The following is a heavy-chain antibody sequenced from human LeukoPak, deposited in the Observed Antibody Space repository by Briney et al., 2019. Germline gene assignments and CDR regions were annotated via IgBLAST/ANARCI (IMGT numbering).Heavy chain of an antibody. CDR1: GYTFTGYY. CDR2: INPNSGGT. CDR3: ARDRGAGSWYRNGMDV. J-gene: IGHJ6*02. Sequence: ASVKVSCKASGYTFTGYYIHWVRQAPGHGLEWMGWINPNSGGTNYAQKFQGWVTMIRDTSISTAYMELSRLRSDDTAFYYCARDRGAGSWYRNGMDVWGQGTTVTVSS. V-gene: IGHV1-2*04. D-gene: IGHD6-13*01.